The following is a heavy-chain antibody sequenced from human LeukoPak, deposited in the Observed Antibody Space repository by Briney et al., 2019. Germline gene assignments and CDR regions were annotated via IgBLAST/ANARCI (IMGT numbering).Heavy chain of an antibody. Sequence: PGGSLRLSCVASAFTFKTYTLNWVRQTPGKGLEWVSYISTAGNLINYADSVRGRFTISRDNAKNSLYLYMSSLTPGDTAVYYCARTVEGHFDFRGQGTLVTVSS. D-gene: IGHD5-24*01. CDR1: AFTFKTYT. V-gene: IGHV3-21*01. CDR2: ISTAGNLI. J-gene: IGHJ4*02. CDR3: ARTVEGHFDF.